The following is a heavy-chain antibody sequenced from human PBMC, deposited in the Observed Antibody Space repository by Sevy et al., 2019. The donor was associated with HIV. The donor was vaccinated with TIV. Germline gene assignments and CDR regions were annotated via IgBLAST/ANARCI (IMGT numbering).Heavy chain of an antibody. V-gene: IGHV4-34*01. CDR1: GGSFSGYY. CDR3: ARWGGGGDFGVAGYYYYGMDV. D-gene: IGHD3-3*01. Sequence: SETLSLTCAVYGGSFSGYYWSWIRQPPGKGLEWIGEINHSGSTNYNPSLKSRVTISVNTSKNQFSLKLSSVTAADTAVYYCARWGGGGDFGVAGYYYYGMDVWGQGTTVTVSS. CDR2: INHSGST. J-gene: IGHJ6*02.